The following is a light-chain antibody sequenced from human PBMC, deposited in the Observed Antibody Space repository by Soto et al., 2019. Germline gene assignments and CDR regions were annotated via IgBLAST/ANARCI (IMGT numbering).Light chain of an antibody. Sequence: QSVLPQPPYASGSPGQSVTISCTGTSSDVGGYNYVSWYQQHPGKAPKLMIYEVSKRPSGVPDRFSGSKSGNTASLTVSGLQAEDEADYYCSSYAGSKGVFGTGTKVTVL. V-gene: IGLV2-8*01. CDR3: SSYAGSKGV. CDR2: EVS. CDR1: SSDVGGYNY. J-gene: IGLJ1*01.